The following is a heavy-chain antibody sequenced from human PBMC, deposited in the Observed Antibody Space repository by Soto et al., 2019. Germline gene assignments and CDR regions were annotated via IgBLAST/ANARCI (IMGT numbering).Heavy chain of an antibody. CDR2: IIPIFGTA. J-gene: IGHJ5*02. V-gene: IGHV1-69*01. Sequence: QVQLVQSGAEVKKPGSSVKVSCKASGGTFSSYAISWVRQAPGQGLEWMGGIIPIFGTANYAQKFQGRVTITADESTSTAYMELSSVRSEDTAVYYCARAREPDCRGGSCYGPGWFDPWGQGTLVTVSS. CDR1: GGTFSSYA. D-gene: IGHD2-15*01. CDR3: ARAREPDCRGGSCYGPGWFDP.